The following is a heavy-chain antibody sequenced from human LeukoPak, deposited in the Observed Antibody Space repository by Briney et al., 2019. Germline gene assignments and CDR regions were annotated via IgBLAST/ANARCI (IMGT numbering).Heavy chain of an antibody. CDR3: ATPLDYYDSSGYHQGGD. J-gene: IGHJ4*02. Sequence: GGSLRLSCAASGFTFSSYWMTWVRQAPGKRLEWVANIKEAGSKKNYVDSVKGRFTISRDNAKNSLYLQMNSLRAEDTAVYYCATPLDYYDSSGYHQGGDWGQGTLVTVSS. D-gene: IGHD3-22*01. CDR2: IKEAGSKK. V-gene: IGHV3-7*03. CDR1: GFTFSSYW.